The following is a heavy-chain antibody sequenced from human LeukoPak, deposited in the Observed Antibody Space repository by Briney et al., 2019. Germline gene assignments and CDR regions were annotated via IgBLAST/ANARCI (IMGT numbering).Heavy chain of an antibody. CDR1: GYSISSGYY. D-gene: IGHD6-19*01. V-gene: IGHV4-38-2*02. J-gene: IGHJ4*02. Sequence: SETLSLTCTVSGYSISSGYYWGWIRQPPGKGLEWIGSIYHSGSTYYSPSLKSRVTISVDTSKDQFSLKLSSVTAADTAVYYCARVPVAGPVDYWGQGTLVTVSS. CDR3: ARVPVAGPVDY. CDR2: IYHSGST.